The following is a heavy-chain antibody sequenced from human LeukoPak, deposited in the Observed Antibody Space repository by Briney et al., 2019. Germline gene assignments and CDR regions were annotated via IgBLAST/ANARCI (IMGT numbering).Heavy chain of an antibody. CDR3: ARSIWRYYGMDV. CDR1: GGSISSYY. CDR2: IYYSGST. Sequence: SETLSLTCTVSGGSISSYYWSWIRQPPGKGLEWIGDIYYSGSTNYNPSLKSRVTISVDTSKNQFSLKLSSVTAADTAVYYCARSIWRYYGMDVWGQGTTVTVSS. V-gene: IGHV4-59*08. D-gene: IGHD3-9*01. J-gene: IGHJ6*02.